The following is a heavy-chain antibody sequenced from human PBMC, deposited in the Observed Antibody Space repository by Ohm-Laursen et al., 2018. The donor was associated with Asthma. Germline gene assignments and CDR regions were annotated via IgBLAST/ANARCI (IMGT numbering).Heavy chain of an antibody. CDR1: GFTFSSYA. V-gene: IGHV3-23*01. CDR3: AKDSGNPSLYCSGGSCYSMSYYYGMDV. J-gene: IGHJ6*02. Sequence: SLRLSCAASGFTFSSYAMSWVRQAPGKGLEWVSAISGSGGSTYYADSVKGRFTISRDNSKNTLYLQMNSLRAEDTAVYYCAKDSGNPSLYCSGGSCYSMSYYYGMDVWGQGTTVTVSS. D-gene: IGHD2-15*01. CDR2: ISGSGGST.